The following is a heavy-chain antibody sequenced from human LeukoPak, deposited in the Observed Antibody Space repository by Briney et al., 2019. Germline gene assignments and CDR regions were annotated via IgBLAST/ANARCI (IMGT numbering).Heavy chain of an antibody. J-gene: IGHJ4*02. CDR1: EYTLTELS. V-gene: IGHV1-24*01. Sequence: GASVKVSCKVSEYTLTELSMHWVRQAPGKGLEWMGGFDPEDGETIYAQKFQGRVTMTEDTSTDTAYMELSSLRSEDTAVYYCATGKYSSSWYNFFDYWGQGTLVTVSS. CDR2: FDPEDGET. CDR3: ATGKYSSSWYNFFDY. D-gene: IGHD6-13*01.